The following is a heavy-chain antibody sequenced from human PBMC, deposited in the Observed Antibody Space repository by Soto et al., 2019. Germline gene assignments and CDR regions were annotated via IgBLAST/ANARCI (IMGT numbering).Heavy chain of an antibody. CDR2: IIPIFGTA. Sequence: SVKVSCKASGYTFTDYGSTWVRQTPEQGLEWMGGIIPIFGTANYAQKFQGRVTITADESTSTAYMELSSLRSEDTAVYYCASLSSGSSYATRWFDPWGQGILVTVSS. J-gene: IGHJ5*02. CDR1: GYTFTDYG. D-gene: IGHD5-18*01. V-gene: IGHV1-69*01. CDR3: ASLSSGSSYATRWFDP.